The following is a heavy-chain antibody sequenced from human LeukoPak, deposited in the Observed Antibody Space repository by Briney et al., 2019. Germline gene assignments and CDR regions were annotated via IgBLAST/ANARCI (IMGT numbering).Heavy chain of an antibody. D-gene: IGHD3-22*01. Sequence: GGSLRLSCAAYGFSFDDYAMHWVRQAPGKGLEWVSGISWDSGSIGYADSVKGRFTISRDNTKNSLYLQMNSLRPEDTALYYCAKDVGHISGYYPFDYWGQGTLVTVSS. CDR1: GFSFDDYA. CDR2: ISWDSGSI. J-gene: IGHJ4*02. V-gene: IGHV3-9*01. CDR3: AKDVGHISGYYPFDY.